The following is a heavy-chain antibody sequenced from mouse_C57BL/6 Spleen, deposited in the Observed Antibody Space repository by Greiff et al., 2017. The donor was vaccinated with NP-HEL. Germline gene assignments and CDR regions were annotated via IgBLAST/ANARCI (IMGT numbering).Heavy chain of an antibody. J-gene: IGHJ2*01. CDR3: ARGNWYFDY. D-gene: IGHD4-1*01. Sequence: QVQLQQPGAELVRPGSSVKLSCKASGYTFTSYWMHWVKQRPIQGLEWIGNIDPSDSDTHYNQKFKDKATLTVDKSSRTAYMQLSSLTSEDSAVYYSARGNWYFDYWGQGTTLTVSS. CDR1: GYTFTSYW. CDR2: IDPSDSDT. V-gene: IGHV1-52*01.